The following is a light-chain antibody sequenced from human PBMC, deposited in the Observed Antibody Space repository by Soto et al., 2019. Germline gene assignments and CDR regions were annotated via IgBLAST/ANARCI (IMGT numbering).Light chain of an antibody. CDR3: QSYDRSLSGCV. CDR1: SSNIGAGSD. Sequence: QPVLTQPPSVSGAPGQRVTISCTGSSSNIGAGSDVHWYQQLPGTAPKLLIYGNNNRPSGVPDRFSGSKSGTSASLAITGLQAEDEADYYCQSYDRSLSGCVFGTGTKVTVL. J-gene: IGLJ1*01. V-gene: IGLV1-40*01. CDR2: GNN.